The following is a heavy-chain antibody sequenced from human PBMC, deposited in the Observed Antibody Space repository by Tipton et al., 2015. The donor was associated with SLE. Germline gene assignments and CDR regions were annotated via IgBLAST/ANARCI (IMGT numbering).Heavy chain of an antibody. CDR2: IIPIFGTA. V-gene: IGHV1-69*01. CDR1: GGTFSSYA. D-gene: IGHD6-13*01. J-gene: IGHJ4*02. CDR3: ARDHRHSSSWYGGYYFDY. Sequence: QLVQSGPEVKKPGSSGKVSCKASGGTFSSYAISWVRQAPGQGLEWMGGIIPIFGTANYAQKFQGRVTITADESTSTAYMELSSLRSEDTAVCYCARDHRHSSSWYGGYYFDYWGQGTLVTVSS.